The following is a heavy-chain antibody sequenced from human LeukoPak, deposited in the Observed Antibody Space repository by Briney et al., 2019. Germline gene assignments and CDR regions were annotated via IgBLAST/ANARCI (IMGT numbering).Heavy chain of an antibody. CDR1: GFTFSNYA. D-gene: IGHD1-26*01. Sequence: GGSLRLSCAASGFTFSNYAMHWVRQAPGKGLEWVAVISYDGSNKYCADSVKGRFTISRDNSKNILYLQMNSLRAEDTAVYYCARDRSGSYRYYYYYMDVWGKGTTVTISS. V-gene: IGHV3-30*04. J-gene: IGHJ6*03. CDR2: ISYDGSNK. CDR3: ARDRSGSYRYYYYYMDV.